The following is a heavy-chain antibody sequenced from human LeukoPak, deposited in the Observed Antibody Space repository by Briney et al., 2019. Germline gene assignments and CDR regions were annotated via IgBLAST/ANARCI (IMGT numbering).Heavy chain of an antibody. Sequence: SETLSLTCTVSGYSISSGYHWGWIRQPPGKGLEWIGSIYHSGSTNYNPSLKSRVTISVDTSKNQFSLKLSSVTAADTAVYYCAREAKTQNYYDFWSGYYIERIQNWFDPWGQGTLVTVSS. CDR3: AREAKTQNYYDFWSGYYIERIQNWFDP. V-gene: IGHV4-38-2*02. CDR2: IYHSGST. CDR1: GYSISSGYH. J-gene: IGHJ5*02. D-gene: IGHD3-3*01.